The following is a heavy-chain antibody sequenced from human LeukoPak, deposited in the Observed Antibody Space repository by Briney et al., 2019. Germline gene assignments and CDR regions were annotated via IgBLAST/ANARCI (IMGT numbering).Heavy chain of an antibody. CDR2: INWNGGTT. V-gene: IGHV3-20*04. J-gene: IGHJ3*02. D-gene: IGHD1-26*01. CDR3: GRGLVGANGYFDI. CDR1: GFTFDDCG. Sequence: GGSLRLSCAASGFTFDDCGMSWVRPAPGKGPEWVSGINWNGGTTAYADSVKGRFTISRDNTKTSLYLQMNSLRAEDTALYYCGRGLVGANGYFDIWGQGTMVTVSS.